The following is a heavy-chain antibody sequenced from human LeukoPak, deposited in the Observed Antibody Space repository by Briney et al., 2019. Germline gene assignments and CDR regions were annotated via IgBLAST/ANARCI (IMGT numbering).Heavy chain of an antibody. J-gene: IGHJ6*02. D-gene: IGHD3-10*01. CDR2: IYHGYSDT. Sequence: GESLNLSCKASRYSFPDYWIGWVRHPPGKGPEWMGIIYHGYSDTRYSPSLQGQVTISADKSISTAYLQWSSLKASDIAMYYCARADQLRWFGDPRRPYYYGMDVWGQGTTVTVSS. CDR3: ARADQLRWFGDPRRPYYYGMDV. V-gene: IGHV5-51*01. CDR1: RYSFPDYW.